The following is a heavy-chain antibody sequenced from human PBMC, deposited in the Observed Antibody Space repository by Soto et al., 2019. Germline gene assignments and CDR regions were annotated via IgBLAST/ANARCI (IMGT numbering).Heavy chain of an antibody. Sequence: EVQLVESGGGLVQPGGPLRLSCAASGFTFSSYWMHWVRQAPGKGLVWVSRINSDGSSTSYADSVKGRFTTSRDNAKNTLYLQMNSLRAEDTAVYYCARDLRFLEWLFSGYDYWGQGTLVTVSS. CDR2: INSDGSST. J-gene: IGHJ4*02. CDR3: ARDLRFLEWLFSGYDY. V-gene: IGHV3-74*01. CDR1: GFTFSSYW. D-gene: IGHD3-3*01.